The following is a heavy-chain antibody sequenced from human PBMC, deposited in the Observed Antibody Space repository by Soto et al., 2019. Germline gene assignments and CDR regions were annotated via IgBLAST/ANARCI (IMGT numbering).Heavy chain of an antibody. CDR2: IKQDGSEK. V-gene: IGHV3-7*05. Sequence: EVQLVESGGGLVQPGGSLRLSCAASGFTFSSYWMSWVRQAPGKGLEWVANIKQDGSEKYYVDSVKGRFTISRDNAKNSLYLQMNSLRAEDTAVYYCARSRKYYYDSSGYYYNLDKYFQHWGQGTLVTVSS. D-gene: IGHD3-22*01. CDR1: GFTFSSYW. CDR3: ARSRKYYYDSSGYYYNLDKYFQH. J-gene: IGHJ1*01.